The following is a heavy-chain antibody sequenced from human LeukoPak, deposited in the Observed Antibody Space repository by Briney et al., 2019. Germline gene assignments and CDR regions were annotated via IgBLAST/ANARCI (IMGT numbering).Heavy chain of an antibody. CDR1: GFTFSNHW. CDR2: INEGGSEK. CDR3: AIDILTGYYPTNPYYYYMDV. Sequence: GGSLRLSCAASGFTFSNHWMTWVRQAPGKGLEWVANINEGGSEKYYVDSVKGRFTISRDNAKKSLYLQMNSLRAEDTAVYYCAIDILTGYYPTNPYYYYMDVWGKGTTVTVSS. D-gene: IGHD3-9*01. V-gene: IGHV3-7*01. J-gene: IGHJ6*03.